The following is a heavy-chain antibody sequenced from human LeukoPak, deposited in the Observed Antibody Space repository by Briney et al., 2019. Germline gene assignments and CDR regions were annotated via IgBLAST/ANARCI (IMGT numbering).Heavy chain of an antibody. D-gene: IGHD1-7*01. CDR2: ISAYNGNT. V-gene: IGHV1-18*01. J-gene: IGHJ6*02. CDR1: GYTFTSYG. Sequence: GASVKVSCKASGYTFTSYGISWVRQAPGQGLEWMGWISAYNGNTNYAQKLQGRVTMTRDTSISTAYMELSRLRSDDTAVYYCARETTLYYGMDVWGQGTTVTVSS. CDR3: ARETTLYYGMDV.